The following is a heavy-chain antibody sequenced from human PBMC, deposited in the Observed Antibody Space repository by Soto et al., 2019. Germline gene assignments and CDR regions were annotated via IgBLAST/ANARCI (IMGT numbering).Heavy chain of an antibody. CDR2: IIPIFGTA. V-gene: IGHV1-69*13. Sequence: SVKVSCKASGGTFSSYAISWVRQAPGQGLEWMGGIIPIFGTANYAQKFQGRVTITADESASTAYMELSSLRSEDTAVYYCARGETTVRQDYYGMDVWGQGTTVTVSS. D-gene: IGHD4-4*01. J-gene: IGHJ6*02. CDR1: GGTFSSYA. CDR3: ARGETTVRQDYYGMDV.